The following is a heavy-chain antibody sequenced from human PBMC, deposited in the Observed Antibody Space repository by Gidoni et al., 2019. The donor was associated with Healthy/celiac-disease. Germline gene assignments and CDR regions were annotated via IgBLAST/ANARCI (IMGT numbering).Heavy chain of an antibody. J-gene: IGHJ3*02. CDR1: GFSFSCYD. Sequence: EVQLVESGGGMVQPGVSLRLTCAASGFSFSCYDLHWVRQAKGKGLEWVSAIGTAGDTYYPGSVKGRFTISRENAKNSLYLQMNSLRAGDTAVYYCARGFPYYYGSGSPGGAFDIWGQGTMVTVSS. CDR3: ARGFPYYYGSGSPGGAFDI. CDR2: IGTAGDT. D-gene: IGHD3-10*01. V-gene: IGHV3-13*04.